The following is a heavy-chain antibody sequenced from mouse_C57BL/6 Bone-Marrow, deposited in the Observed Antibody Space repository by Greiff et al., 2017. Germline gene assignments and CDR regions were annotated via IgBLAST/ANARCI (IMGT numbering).Heavy chain of an antibody. J-gene: IGHJ4*01. D-gene: IGHD1-1*01. V-gene: IGHV1-69*01. CDR2: IDPSDSYT. CDR3: ARGYYGSSPYYYAMDY. Sequence: QVHVKQPGAELVMPGASVKLSCKASGYTFTSYWMHWVKQRPGQGLEWIGEIDPSDSYTNYNQKFKGKSTLTVDKSSSTAYMQLSSLTSEDSAVYYCARGYYGSSPYYYAMDYWGQGTSVTVSS. CDR1: GYTFTSYW.